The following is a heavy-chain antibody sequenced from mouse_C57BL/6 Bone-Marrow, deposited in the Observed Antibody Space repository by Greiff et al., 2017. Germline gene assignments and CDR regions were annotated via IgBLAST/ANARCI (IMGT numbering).Heavy chain of an antibody. V-gene: IGHV14-4*01. Sequence: VQLQQSGAELVRPGASVKLSCTASGFNIKDDYMHWVKQRPEQGLEWIGWIDPENGDTEYASKFQGKATITADTASNTAYLQLSSLTSEDTAVYYCTFITTVPGDYWGQGTTLTVSS. J-gene: IGHJ2*01. CDR2: IDPENGDT. CDR3: TFITTVPGDY. D-gene: IGHD1-1*01. CDR1: GFNIKDDY.